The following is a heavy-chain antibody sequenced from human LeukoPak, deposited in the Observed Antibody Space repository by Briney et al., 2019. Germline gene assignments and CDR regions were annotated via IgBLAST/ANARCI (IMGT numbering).Heavy chain of an antibody. CDR1: GGTFSSYA. CDR2: IIPIFGIA. D-gene: IGHD2-8*01. J-gene: IGHJ6*02. Sequence: GASVKVSCKASGGTFSSYAISWVRQAPGQGVEWMGRIIPIFGIANYAQKFQGRVTITADKSTSTAYMELSSLRSEDTAVYYCARWPTSGVNYYYGMDVWGQGTTVTVSS. CDR3: ARWPTSGVNYYYGMDV. V-gene: IGHV1-69*10.